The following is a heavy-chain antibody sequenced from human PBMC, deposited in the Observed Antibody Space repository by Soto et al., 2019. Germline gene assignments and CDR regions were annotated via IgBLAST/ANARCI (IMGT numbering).Heavy chain of an antibody. D-gene: IGHD3-9*01. CDR2: INPSGGST. J-gene: IGHJ5*02. CDR3: ARVGKSYYDILTGYYIEGWFDP. Sequence: ASVKVSCKASGYTFTSYYMHWVRQAPGQGLEWMGIINPSGGSTSYAQKFQGRVTMTRDTSTSTVYMELSSLRSEDTAVYCCARVGKSYYDILTGYYIEGWFDPWGQGTLVTVSS. CDR1: GYTFTSYY. V-gene: IGHV1-46*01.